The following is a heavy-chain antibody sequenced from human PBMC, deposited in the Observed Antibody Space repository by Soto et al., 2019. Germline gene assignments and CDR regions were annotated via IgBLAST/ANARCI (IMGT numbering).Heavy chain of an antibody. CDR1: GFTFSNAW. V-gene: IGHV3-15*01. CDR3: TTDYYDFWSGYYSLGYYYYYMDV. D-gene: IGHD3-3*01. CDR2: IKSKTDGGTT. Sequence: GGSLRLSCAASGFTFSNAWMSWVRQAPGKGLEWVGRIKSKTDGGTTDYAAPVKGRFTISRDDSKNTLYLQMNSLKTEDTAVYYCTTDYYDFWSGYYSLGYYYYYMDVWGKGTTVTVSS. J-gene: IGHJ6*03.